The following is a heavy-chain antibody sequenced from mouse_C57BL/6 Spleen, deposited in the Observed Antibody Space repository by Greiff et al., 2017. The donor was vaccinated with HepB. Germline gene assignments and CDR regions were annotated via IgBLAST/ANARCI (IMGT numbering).Heavy chain of an antibody. Sequence: EVQLQQSGPELVKPGDSVKISCKASGYSFTGYFMNWVMQSHGKSLEWIGRINPYNGDTFYNQKFKGKATLTVDKSSSTAHMELRSLTSEDSAVYYCARGGHPAPYYFDYWGQGTTLTVSS. V-gene: IGHV1-20*01. CDR1: GYSFTGYF. J-gene: IGHJ2*01. D-gene: IGHD6-1*01. CDR3: ARGGHPAPYYFDY. CDR2: INPYNGDT.